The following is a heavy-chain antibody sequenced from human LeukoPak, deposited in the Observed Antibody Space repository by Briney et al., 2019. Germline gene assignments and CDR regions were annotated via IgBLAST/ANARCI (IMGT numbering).Heavy chain of an antibody. V-gene: IGHV3-48*03. CDR2: ISSSGSTK. CDR3: AKVGDNWYFDL. D-gene: IGHD2-21*02. CDR1: GFTFSSYE. Sequence: GGSLRLSCAASGFTFSSYEMNWVRQAPGKGLEWVSYISSSGSTKYYADSVKGRFTISRDNSKNTLYLQMNSLRAEDTAVYYCAKVGDNWYFDLWGRGTLVTVSS. J-gene: IGHJ2*01.